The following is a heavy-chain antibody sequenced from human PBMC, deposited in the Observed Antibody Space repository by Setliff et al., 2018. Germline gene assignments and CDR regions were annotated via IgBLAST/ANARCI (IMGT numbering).Heavy chain of an antibody. CDR3: TSTPRGGINITTRAGAFDS. CDR2: IYHNGNT. D-gene: IGHD6-6*01. CDR1: GGSISPYF. V-gene: IGHV4-59*01. Sequence: PSETLSLTCTVSGGSISPYFWSWIRQPPGKGLEWIGYIYHNGNTNFNPSLKTRVSMSVDTSKNQFSLRLTSVTAADTAVYYCTSTPRGGINITTRAGAFDSWGQGTLVTVSS. J-gene: IGHJ4*02.